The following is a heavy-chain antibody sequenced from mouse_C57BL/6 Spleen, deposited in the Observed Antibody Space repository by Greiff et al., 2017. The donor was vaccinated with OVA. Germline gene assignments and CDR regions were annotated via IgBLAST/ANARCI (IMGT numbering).Heavy chain of an antibody. CDR2: IYPGDGDT. D-gene: IGHD1-1*01. J-gene: IGHJ3*01. V-gene: IGHV1-82*01. CDR3: AREDFYGSSSFAY. Sequence: QVQLKQSGPELVKPGASVKISCKASGYAFSSSWMNWVKQRPGKGLEWIGRIYPGDGDTNYNGKFKGKATLTADKSSSTAYMQLSSLTSEDSAVYFCAREDFYGSSSFAYWGQGTLVTVSA. CDR1: GYAFSSSW.